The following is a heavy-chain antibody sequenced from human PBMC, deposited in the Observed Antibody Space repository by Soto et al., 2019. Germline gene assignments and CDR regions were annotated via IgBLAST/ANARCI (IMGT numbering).Heavy chain of an antibody. CDR3: AREGGIVGATAADY. J-gene: IGHJ4*02. CDR1: GGSISSGGYY. V-gene: IGHV4-31*03. Sequence: QVQLQESGPGLVKPSQTLSLTCTVSGGSISSGGYYWSWIRQHPGKGLEWIGYIYYSGSTYYNPSLKSRVTISVDTSKTQFSLKLSSVTAADTAVYDCAREGGIVGATAADYWGQGTLVTVSS. CDR2: IYYSGST. D-gene: IGHD1-26*01.